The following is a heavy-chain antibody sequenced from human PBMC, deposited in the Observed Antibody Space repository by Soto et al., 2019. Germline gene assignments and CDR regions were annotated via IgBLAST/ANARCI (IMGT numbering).Heavy chain of an antibody. J-gene: IGHJ6*02. Sequence: QVQLVESGGGVVQPGRSLRLSCAASGFTFSSYGMHWVRQAPGKGLEWVAVIWYDGSNKYYADSVKGRLTISRDNSKNTLYLQMNSLRAEDTAVYYCARNSYHYDSSGQLGMDVWGQGTTVTVSS. D-gene: IGHD3-22*01. CDR1: GFTFSSYG. CDR2: IWYDGSNK. CDR3: ARNSYHYDSSGQLGMDV. V-gene: IGHV3-33*01.